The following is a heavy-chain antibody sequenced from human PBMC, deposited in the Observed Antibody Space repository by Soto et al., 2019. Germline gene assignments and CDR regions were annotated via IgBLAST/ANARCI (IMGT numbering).Heavy chain of an antibody. CDR1: GCTFSSYA. CDR2: IIPIFGTA. CDR3: ARDPSRDYYDSSGYYF. V-gene: IGHV1-69*13. J-gene: IGHJ4*02. Sequence: AVKVSCNASGCTFSSYAISWVRQAPGQGLEWMGGIIPIFGTANYAQKFQGRVTITADESTSTAYMELSSLRSEDTAVYYCARDPSRDYYDSSGYYFWGQGTLVTVSS. D-gene: IGHD3-22*01.